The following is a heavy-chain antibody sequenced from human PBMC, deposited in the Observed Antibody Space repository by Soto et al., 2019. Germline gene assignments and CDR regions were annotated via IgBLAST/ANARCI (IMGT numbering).Heavy chain of an antibody. Sequence: QVQLVESGGGVVQPGRSLRLSCAASGFTFSSYDMHWVRQAPGKGLEWVAVISYDGSNKYYADSVKGRFTISRDNSKNTLYLQMNSLRAEDTSVYYCARDAYCSSTSCYSGTDYWGQGTLVTVSS. V-gene: IGHV3-30-3*01. CDR1: GFTFSSYD. CDR3: ARDAYCSSTSCYSGTDY. D-gene: IGHD2-2*01. J-gene: IGHJ4*02. CDR2: ISYDGSNK.